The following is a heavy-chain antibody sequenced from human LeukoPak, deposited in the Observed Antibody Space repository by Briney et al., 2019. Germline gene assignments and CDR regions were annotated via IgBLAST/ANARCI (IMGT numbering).Heavy chain of an antibody. CDR3: ARGHTGVVVAAAIDY. Sequence: ETRSLTRTVSVGSPSSDYSGWGRQPPREGVGWSWYIYYSGSTNYNPSLTRRVTISADTPKNRLSLKLTCVTAAGTAVYYCARGHTGVVVAAAIDYWGQGSLVTVSS. CDR2: IYYSGST. D-gene: IGHD2-2*01. V-gene: IGHV4-59*12. J-gene: IGHJ4*02. CDR1: VGSPSSDY.